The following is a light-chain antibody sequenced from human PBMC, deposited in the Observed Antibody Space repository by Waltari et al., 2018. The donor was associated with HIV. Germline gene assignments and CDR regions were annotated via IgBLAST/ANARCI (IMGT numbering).Light chain of an antibody. V-gene: IGKV3D-15*01. Sequence: TQSPATISVSPGGRVTVSCRASQNVDDKLAWYQQKPGQPPRLLIYHSSVRAAGVPTRFGGAGSATNFTLTITSLQSEDFALYFCQQYHHWPPLTFGGGSRVELK. CDR2: HSS. CDR3: QQYHHWPPLT. J-gene: IGKJ4*01. CDR1: QNVDDK.